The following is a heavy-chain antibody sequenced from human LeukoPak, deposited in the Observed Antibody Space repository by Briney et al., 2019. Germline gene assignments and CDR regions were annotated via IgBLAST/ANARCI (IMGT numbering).Heavy chain of an antibody. Sequence: TSETLSLTCTVSGGSISSGDYYWSWIRQPPGKGLEWIGYIYYSGSTYYNPSLKSRVTISVDTSKNQFSLKLSSVTAADTAVYYCAGESDSSGEFDYWGQGTLVTVSS. CDR3: AGESDSSGEFDY. J-gene: IGHJ4*02. CDR2: IYYSGST. V-gene: IGHV4-30-4*08. D-gene: IGHD3-22*01. CDR1: GGSISSGDYY.